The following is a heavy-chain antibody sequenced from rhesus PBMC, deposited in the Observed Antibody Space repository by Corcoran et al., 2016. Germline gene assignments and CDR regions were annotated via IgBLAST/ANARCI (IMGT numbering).Heavy chain of an antibody. V-gene: IGHV4-169*02. CDR2: IYGSGSST. J-gene: IGHJ4*01. Sequence: QVQLQESGPGLVKPSETLSVTCAVSGGSISSSYWSWIRQAPGKGLEWIGYIYGSGSSTNYNPSLKSRVTLSVDTSKNQLSLKLSSVTTADTAVYYCARDVAAAGTGSPYWGQGVLVTVSS. CDR3: ARDVAAAGTGSPY. D-gene: IGHD6-25*01. CDR1: GGSISSSY.